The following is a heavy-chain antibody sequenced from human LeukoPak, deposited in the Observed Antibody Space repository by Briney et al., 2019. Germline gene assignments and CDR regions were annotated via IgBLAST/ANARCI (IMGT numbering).Heavy chain of an antibody. J-gene: IGHJ4*02. D-gene: IGHD6-19*01. Sequence: SETLSLTCTVSGGSISSYYWSWIRQPPGKGLEWIGYIYYSGSTNYNPSLKSRVTISVDTSKNQFSLKLSSVTAADTAVYYCARGGSSGWPGIDYWGQGTLVTVFS. CDR3: ARGGSSGWPGIDY. V-gene: IGHV4-59*01. CDR2: IYYSGST. CDR1: GGSISSYY.